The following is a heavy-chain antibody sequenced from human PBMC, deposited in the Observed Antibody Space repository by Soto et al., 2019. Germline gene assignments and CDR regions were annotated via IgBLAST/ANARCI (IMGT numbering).Heavy chain of an antibody. CDR1: GGSLSSCY. D-gene: IGHD6-25*01. J-gene: IGHJ5*02. CDR3: GSVRPSGYVLS. CDR2: VYFSGNT. Sequence: PSETLSLTCTVSGGSLSSCYWTWIRQSPGKGLEWIGYVYFSGNTNYNPSLKSRVTISIDTSKNQFSLRLASVTAADTAFYYCGSVRPSGYVLSWGQGTLVTV. V-gene: IGHV4-59*01.